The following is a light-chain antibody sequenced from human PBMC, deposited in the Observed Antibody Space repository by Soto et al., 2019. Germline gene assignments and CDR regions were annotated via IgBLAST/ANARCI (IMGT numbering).Light chain of an antibody. CDR3: SSFTLYATVV. J-gene: IGLJ2*01. CDR2: GVS. V-gene: IGLV2-14*01. CDR1: INDIGRFDF. Sequence: QSVLTQPASVSGSPGQSITISCAGTINDIGRFDFVSWYRQHPGEAPKLILYGVSDRPSGVSDRFFGSKSGDTASLTISELQTEDEAHYYCSSFTLYATVVFGGGTKVTVL.